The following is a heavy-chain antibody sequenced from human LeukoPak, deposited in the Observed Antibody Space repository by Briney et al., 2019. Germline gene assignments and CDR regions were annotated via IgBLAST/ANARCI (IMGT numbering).Heavy chain of an antibody. CDR3: ASTEDSGPHYYFDY. V-gene: IGHV3-23*01. CDR1: GFTFNNYA. D-gene: IGHD3-10*01. Sequence: GGSLRLSCAASGFTFNNYAMSWVRQAPGKGLEWVSAISGSGGSTYYADSVKGRFTISRDNSKNMVYLQMNSLRAEDTAVYYCASTEDSGPHYYFDYWGQGTLVTVSS. CDR2: ISGSGGST. J-gene: IGHJ4*02.